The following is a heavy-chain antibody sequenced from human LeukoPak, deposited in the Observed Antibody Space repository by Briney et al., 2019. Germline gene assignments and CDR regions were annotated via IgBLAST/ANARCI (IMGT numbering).Heavy chain of an antibody. CDR2: INSDRRNI. Sequence: GGSLRLSCAASGFTFSSHWMHWVRQAPGKGLVWVSRINSDRRNINYADSVKGRFTISRDNAKNTLYLQMNSLRVEDTAVYYCTRGPPDGSGNYYPGDFWGQGTLVTVSS. CDR1: GFTFSSHW. CDR3: TRGPPDGSGNYYPGDF. V-gene: IGHV3-74*01. D-gene: IGHD3-10*01. J-gene: IGHJ4*02.